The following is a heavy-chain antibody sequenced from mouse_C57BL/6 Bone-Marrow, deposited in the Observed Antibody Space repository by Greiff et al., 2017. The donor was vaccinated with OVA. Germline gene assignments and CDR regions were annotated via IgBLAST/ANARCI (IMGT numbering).Heavy chain of an antibody. V-gene: IGHV2-2*01. Sequence: VHLVESGPGLVQPSQSLSITCTVSGFSLTSYGVHWVRQSPGKGLEWLGVIWSGGSTDYNAAFVSRLSISKDNSKSQVFFKMNSLQADDTAIYYCARNYGSSPWFAYWGQGTLVTVSA. J-gene: IGHJ3*01. CDR2: IWSGGST. D-gene: IGHD1-1*01. CDR1: GFSLTSYG. CDR3: ARNYGSSPWFAY.